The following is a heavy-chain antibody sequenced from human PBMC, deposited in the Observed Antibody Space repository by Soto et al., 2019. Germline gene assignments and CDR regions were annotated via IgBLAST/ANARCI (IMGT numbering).Heavy chain of an antibody. CDR2: IIPIFGTA. J-gene: IGHJ6*02. D-gene: IGHD3-10*01. CDR3: ARIWFGELSPYYYYGMDV. CDR1: GGTFSSYA. Sequence: QVQLVQSGAEVKKPGSSVKVSCKASGGTFSSYAISWVRQAPGQGLEWMGGIIPIFGTANYAQKFQGRVTITADESTSTAYMELSSLRSEDTAVYYCARIWFGELSPYYYYGMDVWGQGTTVTVSS. V-gene: IGHV1-69*12.